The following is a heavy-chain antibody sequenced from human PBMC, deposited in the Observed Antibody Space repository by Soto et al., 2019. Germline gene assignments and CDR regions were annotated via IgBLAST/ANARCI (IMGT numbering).Heavy chain of an antibody. CDR3: ARDAAVGLFDY. J-gene: IGHJ4*02. CDR2: INPYNGNT. Sequence: QVQLVQSGAEVKKPGASVKVSCKASGYTFTSYGISWVRQAPGQGLEWMGWINPYNGNTKYAQKLQGRFTXTXKTSTSTAYRELRSLRSDDTAVYYCARDAAVGLFDYWGQGTLVTVSS. CDR1: GYTFTSYG. V-gene: IGHV1-18*01. D-gene: IGHD1-26*01.